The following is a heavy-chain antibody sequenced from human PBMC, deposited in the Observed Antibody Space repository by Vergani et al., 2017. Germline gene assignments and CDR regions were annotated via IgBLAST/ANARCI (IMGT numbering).Heavy chain of an antibody. CDR1: GFMFSNYW. D-gene: IGHD4-17*01. CDR3: ARPSAPGDYDALDM. Sequence: EVQLVESGGGLVQPGGSLRLSCAASGFMFSNYWMNWVRQAPGKGLEWVANIKKDGSEKYYVDSVRGRFTISRDNAKNSLYLQMNRLRAEDTAVYHCARPSAPGDYDALDMSSEETLVTLSS. V-gene: IGHV3-7*01. CDR2: IKKDGSEK. J-gene: IGHJ3*02.